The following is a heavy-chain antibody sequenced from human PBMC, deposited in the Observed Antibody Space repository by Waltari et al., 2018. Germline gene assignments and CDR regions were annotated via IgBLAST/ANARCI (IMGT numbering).Heavy chain of an antibody. CDR3: ARDQWFAFDI. Sequence: EVQLVESGGGLVQPGGSLRLSCAASGCTLSSYWMSWVRQAPGKGLGWVANIKKDGSEEYYVDSGRGRFTISRDNAKNSLYLQMNSLRPEDTAVYYCARDQWFAFDIWGQGTMVTVSS. V-gene: IGHV3-7*01. CDR1: GCTLSSYW. J-gene: IGHJ3*02. CDR2: IKKDGSEE. D-gene: IGHD3-22*01.